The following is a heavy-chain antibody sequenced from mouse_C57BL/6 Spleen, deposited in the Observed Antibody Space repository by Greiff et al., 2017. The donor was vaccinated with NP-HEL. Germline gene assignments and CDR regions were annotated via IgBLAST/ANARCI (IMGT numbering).Heavy chain of an antibody. D-gene: IGHD1-1*01. CDR2: IRSKSNNYAT. CDR3: VREVLLRYWYFDV. Sequence: EVKLVESGGGLVQPKGSLKLSCAASGFSFNTYAMNWVRQAPGKGLEWVARIRSKSNNYATYYADSVKDRFTISRDDSESMLYLQMNNLKTEDTAMYDCVREVLLRYWYFDVWGTGTTVTVSS. CDR1: GFSFNTYA. J-gene: IGHJ1*03. V-gene: IGHV10-1*01.